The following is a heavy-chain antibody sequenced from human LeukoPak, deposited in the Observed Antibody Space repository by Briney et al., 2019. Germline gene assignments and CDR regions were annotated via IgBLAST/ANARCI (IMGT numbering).Heavy chain of an antibody. CDR2: ISVYNGNT. CDR1: GYTFTISH. CDR3: ARATELTYCGGDCYLDY. V-gene: IGHV1-18*04. D-gene: IGHD2-21*02. Sequence: VKVSCKTSGYTFTISHVTWVRQAPGQGLEWMGWISVYNGNTNYAPELRGRVTMTTDTSTSTAYMELRNLRSDDTAVYYCARATELTYCGGDCYLDYWGQGTLVTVSS. J-gene: IGHJ4*02.